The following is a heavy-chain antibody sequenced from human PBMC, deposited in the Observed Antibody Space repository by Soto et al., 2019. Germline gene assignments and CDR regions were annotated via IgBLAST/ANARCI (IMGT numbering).Heavy chain of an antibody. D-gene: IGHD1-1*01. CDR2: IYYSGTT. V-gene: IGHV4-39*01. Sequence: PSETLSLTCTVSGASIRSTTYYWAWIRQPPGKGLEWIGSIYYSGTTYYNPSLKSRVTISVDTSKNQFSLKLDSVSAADTSVYYYARNWSSSGNNWLDPWGQGTMVTVSS. CDR3: ARNWSSSGNNWLDP. CDR1: GASIRSTTYY. J-gene: IGHJ5*02.